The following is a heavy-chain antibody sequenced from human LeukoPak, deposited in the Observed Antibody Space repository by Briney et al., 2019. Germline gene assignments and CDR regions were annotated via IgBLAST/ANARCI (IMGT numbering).Heavy chain of an antibody. CDR1: GGTFSSYA. CDR3: ARAPDYSGSYLDY. V-gene: IGHV1-8*02. J-gene: IGHJ4*02. Sequence: ASVKVSCKASGGTFSSYAINWVRQATGQGLEWMGWMNPNSGNTGYAQKFQGRVTMTRNTSISTAYMELSSLRSEDTAVYYCARAPDYSGSYLDYWGQGTLVTVSS. D-gene: IGHD1-26*01. CDR2: MNPNSGNT.